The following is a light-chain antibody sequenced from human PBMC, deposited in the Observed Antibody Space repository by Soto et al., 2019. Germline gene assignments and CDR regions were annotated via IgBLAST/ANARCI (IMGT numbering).Light chain of an antibody. CDR3: SSYTTSSTPVV. Sequence: QSVLTQPASVSGSPGQSITISCTGTSSDVGGYNYVSWYQQHPGKGPKLMIYEVSNRPSGVSNRFSGSESGNTASLTISGLQAEDEADYYCSSYTTSSTPVVFGGGTKLTVL. J-gene: IGLJ2*01. V-gene: IGLV2-14*01. CDR1: SSDVGGYNY. CDR2: EVS.